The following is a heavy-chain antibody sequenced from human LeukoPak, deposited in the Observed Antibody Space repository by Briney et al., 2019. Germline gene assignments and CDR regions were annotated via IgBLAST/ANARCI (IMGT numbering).Heavy chain of an antibody. CDR2: ISSSNSYI. CDR3: VRDQYSSSWHPPSEYFDY. D-gene: IGHD6-13*01. V-gene: IGHV3-21*01. CDR1: GGSISITRYY. J-gene: IGHJ4*02. Sequence: PSETLSLTCTVSGGSISITRYYWGWIRQPPGKGLEWVSSISSSNSYIYYADSVKGRFTISRDNAKNSLSLQMNSLRVEDTAVYYCVRDQYSSSWHPPSEYFDYWGQGTLVTVSS.